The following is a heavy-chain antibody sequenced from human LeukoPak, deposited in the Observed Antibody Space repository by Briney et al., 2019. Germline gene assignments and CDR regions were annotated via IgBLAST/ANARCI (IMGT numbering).Heavy chain of an antibody. CDR3: ARHDAGIAARPFDN. CDR2: IHASGPT. V-gene: IGHV4-4*09. J-gene: IGHJ4*02. D-gene: IGHD6-6*01. Sequence: SETLSLTCTVSGGSISTYYWSWIRRPPGKGLEWIAYIHASGPTNYNPSLKSRITISVDTSKNQFSLKLSSVTAADTAVYYCARHDAGIAARPFDNWGQGILVTVSS. CDR1: GGSISTYY.